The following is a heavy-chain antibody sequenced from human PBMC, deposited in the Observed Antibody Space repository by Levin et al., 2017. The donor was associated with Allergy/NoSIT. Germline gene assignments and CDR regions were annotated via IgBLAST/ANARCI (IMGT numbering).Heavy chain of an antibody. Sequence: GSLRLSCTVSGGSISSSSYYWGWIRQPPGKGLEWIGSIYYSGSTYYNPSLKSRVTISVDTSKNQFSLKLSSVTAADTAVYYCARSVNYYLRQVDYWGQGTLVTVSS. D-gene: IGHD4/OR15-4a*01. CDR2: IYYSGST. J-gene: IGHJ4*02. V-gene: IGHV4-39*01. CDR1: GGSISSSSYY. CDR3: ARSVNYYLRQVDY.